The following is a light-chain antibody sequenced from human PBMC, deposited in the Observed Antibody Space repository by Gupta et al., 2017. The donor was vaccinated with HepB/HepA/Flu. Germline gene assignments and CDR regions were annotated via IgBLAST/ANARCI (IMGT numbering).Light chain of an antibody. Sequence: SYALNQPPSVSVSPGQTASITCSGDKLGDKYACWYQQKPGQSPVLVIYQDSKRPSGIPERFSGANSGNRASLNISGTQAMEYSSDSCQALDSSTEVFGTGTKVTVL. CDR2: QDS. CDR1: KLGDKY. V-gene: IGLV3-1*01. J-gene: IGLJ1*01. CDR3: QALDSSTEV.